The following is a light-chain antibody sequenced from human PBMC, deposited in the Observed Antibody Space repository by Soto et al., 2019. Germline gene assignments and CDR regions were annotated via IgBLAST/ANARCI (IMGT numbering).Light chain of an antibody. V-gene: IGLV1-44*01. Sequence: QSVLTQPPSASGTPGQRVTFSCSGSTSNIGSNAVNWYQQLPGTAPKLLIYSNDRRPSGVPDRFSGSKSGTSASLAIIGLQSEDEADDYCTAWDDSLNGRLFGGGTKVTVL. J-gene: IGLJ2*01. CDR2: SND. CDR3: TAWDDSLNGRL. CDR1: TSNIGSNA.